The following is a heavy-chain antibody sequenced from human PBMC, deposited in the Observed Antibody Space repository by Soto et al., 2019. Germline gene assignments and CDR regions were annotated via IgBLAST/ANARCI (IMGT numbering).Heavy chain of an antibody. CDR1: GYSFTSYW. Sequence: GESLKISCKGSGYSFTSYWIGWVRQMPGKGLEWMGIIYPGDSDTRYSPSFQGQVTISADKSISTAYLQWSSLKASDTAMYYCARSDDYIWGSYRLSYWFDPWGQEPWSPSPQ. CDR2: IYPGDSDT. J-gene: IGHJ5*02. V-gene: IGHV5-51*01. D-gene: IGHD3-16*02. CDR3: ARSDDYIWGSYRLSYWFDP.